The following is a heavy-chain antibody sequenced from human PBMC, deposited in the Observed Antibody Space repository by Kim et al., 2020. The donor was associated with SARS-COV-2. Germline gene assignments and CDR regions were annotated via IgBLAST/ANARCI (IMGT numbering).Heavy chain of an antibody. CDR1: GGSISSSNW. CDR2: IYHSGST. Sequence: SETLSLTCAVSGGSISSSNWWSWVRQPPGKGLEWIGEIYHSGSTNYNPSLKSRVTISVDKSKNQFSLKLSSVTAADTAVYYCARDGGLWFGEPQMALDYWGQGTLVTVSS. D-gene: IGHD3-10*01. CDR3: ARDGGLWFGEPQMALDY. J-gene: IGHJ4*02. V-gene: IGHV4-4*02.